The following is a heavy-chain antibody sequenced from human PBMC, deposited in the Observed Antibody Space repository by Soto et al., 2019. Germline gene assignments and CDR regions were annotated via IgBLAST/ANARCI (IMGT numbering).Heavy chain of an antibody. V-gene: IGHV4-34*01. CDR3: ARVPQIYSRSWYYYGMDV. J-gene: IGHJ6*02. Sequence: QVQLQQWGAGRLKPSETLSLTCAVYGGSFSGYYWSWIRQPPGKGLEWIGEINHSGSTNYNPSLKSRVTMSVDTSKNQFSLTLSSVTAADTAVYYCARVPQIYSRSWYYYGMDVWGQGTTVTVSS. D-gene: IGHD6-13*01. CDR2: INHSGST. CDR1: GGSFSGYY.